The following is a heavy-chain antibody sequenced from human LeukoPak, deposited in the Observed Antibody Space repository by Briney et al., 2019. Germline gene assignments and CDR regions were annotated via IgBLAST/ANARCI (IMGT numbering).Heavy chain of an antibody. D-gene: IGHD6-6*01. V-gene: IGHV3-21*01. Sequence: GGSLRLSCAASGFTFSSYSMNWVRQAPGKGLEWVSSISSSSSYIYYADSVKGRFTISRDNAKNSLYLQMNSLRAEDTAVYYCARDYSSSSDENAFDIWGQGTMVTVSS. CDR2: ISSSSSYI. CDR3: ARDYSSSSDENAFDI. CDR1: GFTFSSYS. J-gene: IGHJ3*02.